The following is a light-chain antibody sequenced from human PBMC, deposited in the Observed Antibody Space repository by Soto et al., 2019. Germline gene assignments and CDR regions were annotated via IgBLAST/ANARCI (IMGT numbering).Light chain of an antibody. CDR1: QSVSSY. CDR2: DAS. Sequence: EIVLTQSPATLSLSPGERATLSCRASQSVSSYLAWYQQKPGQAPRLLIYDASNRATGIPARFSGSGSGTDFTLTISSLEPEDFAGYYCQRRTKWPSSTFGQGTRLESK. V-gene: IGKV3-11*01. CDR3: QRRTKWPSST. J-gene: IGKJ5*01.